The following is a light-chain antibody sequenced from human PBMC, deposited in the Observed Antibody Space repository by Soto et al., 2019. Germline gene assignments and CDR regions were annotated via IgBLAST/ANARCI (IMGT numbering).Light chain of an antibody. Sequence: QSVLTQPPSVSGAPGQVVTISCTGSGSNIGAGYGVHWYQHLPGTAPQLLIYGNTNRPSGVPDRFSASKSGTSASLTITGLQAEDEAAYYCQSYDIRLKVVFGGGTKLTVL. V-gene: IGLV1-40*01. CDR3: QSYDIRLKVV. CDR1: GSNIGAGYG. CDR2: GNT. J-gene: IGLJ3*02.